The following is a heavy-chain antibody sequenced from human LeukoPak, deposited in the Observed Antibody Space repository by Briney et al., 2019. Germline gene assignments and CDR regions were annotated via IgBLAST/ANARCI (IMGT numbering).Heavy chain of an antibody. J-gene: IGHJ4*02. CDR1: GYTFTSYD. D-gene: IGHD3-10*01. CDR2: MNPNSGNT. CDR3: ARVPWLTMVRGVIIGGY. V-gene: IGHV1-8*01. Sequence: GASVKVSCKASGYTFTSYDINWVRQATGQGLEWMGWMNPNSGNTGYAQKFQGRVTMTRNTSISTAYMGLSSLRSEDTAVYYCARVPWLTMVRGVIIGGYWGQGTLVTVSS.